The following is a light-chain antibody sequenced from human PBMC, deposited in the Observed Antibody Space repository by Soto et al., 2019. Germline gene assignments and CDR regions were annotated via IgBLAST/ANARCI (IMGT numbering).Light chain of an antibody. CDR1: QSVTRY. CDR2: DAS. V-gene: IGKV3-11*01. Sequence: EIVLTQSPATLSLYPGERATLPCRASQSVTRYLAWYQQKPGQAPRLLIYDASNRATGIPARFSGSGSGTDFTLTISSLEPEDFAVYYCQQRSTWPYTFGQGTKLE. CDR3: QQRSTWPYT. J-gene: IGKJ2*01.